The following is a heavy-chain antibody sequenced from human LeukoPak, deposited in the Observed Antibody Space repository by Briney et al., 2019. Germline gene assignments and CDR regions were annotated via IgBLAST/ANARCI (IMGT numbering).Heavy chain of an antibody. D-gene: IGHD1-1*01. CDR1: GFTFSSYE. CDR3: AREGGWNDLDY. CDR2: ISSSGSTI. Sequence: GGSLRLSCAASGFTFSSYEMNWVRQAPGKGLEWVSYISSSGSTIYYADPVKGRFTISRDNAKNSLYLQMNSLRAEDTAVYYCAREGGWNDLDYWGQGTLVTVSS. V-gene: IGHV3-48*03. J-gene: IGHJ4*02.